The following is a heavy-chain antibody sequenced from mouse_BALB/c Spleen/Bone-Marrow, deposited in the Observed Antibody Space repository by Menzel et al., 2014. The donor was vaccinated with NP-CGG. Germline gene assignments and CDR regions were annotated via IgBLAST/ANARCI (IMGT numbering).Heavy chain of an antibody. D-gene: IGHD2-1*01. CDR3: ARDGYGKRNYFDY. CDR2: IYPGDGDT. Sequence: VKLMESGPELVKPGASVKISCKASGYAFGSSWMNWVKQRPGQGLEWIGRIYPGDGDTNYNGKFKGKATLTADKSSSTAYMQLSSLTSVDSAVYFCARDGYGKRNYFDYWGQGTTLTVSS. CDR1: GYAFGSSW. V-gene: IGHV1-82*01. J-gene: IGHJ2*01.